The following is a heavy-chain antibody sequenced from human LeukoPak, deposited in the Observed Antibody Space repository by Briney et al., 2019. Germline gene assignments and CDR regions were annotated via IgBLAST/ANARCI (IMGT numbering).Heavy chain of an antibody. D-gene: IGHD6-19*01. Sequence: SETLSLTCAVSGGSISSSNWWSWVRQPPGKGLEWIGEIYHSGSTNHNPSLKSRVTISVDKSKNQFSLKLSSVTAADTAVYYCAKCDGSSVWCHFDYWGQGTLVTVSS. CDR2: IYHSGST. CDR1: GGSISSSNW. J-gene: IGHJ4*02. V-gene: IGHV4-4*02. CDR3: AKCDGSSVWCHFDY.